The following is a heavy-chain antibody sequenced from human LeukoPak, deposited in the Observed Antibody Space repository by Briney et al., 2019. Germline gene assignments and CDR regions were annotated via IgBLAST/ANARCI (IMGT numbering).Heavy chain of an antibody. CDR2: IYYSGST. J-gene: IGHJ4*02. Sequence: PSETLSLTCTVSGGSISSGGYYWSWIRQPPGKGLEWIGSIYYSGSTYYNPSLKSRVTISVDTSKNQFSLKLSSVTAADTAVYYCAREYSSGWYPHTDDYWGQGTLVTVSS. V-gene: IGHV4-39*02. CDR1: GGSISSGGYY. CDR3: AREYSSGWYPHTDDY. D-gene: IGHD6-19*01.